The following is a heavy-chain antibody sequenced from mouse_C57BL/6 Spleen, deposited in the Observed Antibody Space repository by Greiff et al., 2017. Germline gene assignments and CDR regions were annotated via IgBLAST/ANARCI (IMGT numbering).Heavy chain of an antibody. V-gene: IGHV1-82*01. Sequence: VQLQQSGPELVKPGASVKISCKASGYAFSSSWMNWVKQRPGKGLEWIGRIYPGEGDTNYNGKFKGKATLTAAKSSSTAYMQLSSLTSEDSAVYFCARPYGNYVDYYAMDYWGQGTSVTVSS. CDR1: GYAFSSSW. CDR3: ARPYGNYVDYYAMDY. J-gene: IGHJ4*01. CDR2: IYPGEGDT. D-gene: IGHD2-1*01.